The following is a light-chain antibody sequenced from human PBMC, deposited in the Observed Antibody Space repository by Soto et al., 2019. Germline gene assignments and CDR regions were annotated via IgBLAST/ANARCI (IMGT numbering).Light chain of an antibody. V-gene: IGKV3-15*01. Sequence: EIVMTQSPDTLSVSPGERATLYCRASQSVSDNLAWYQQKPGQAPRLLLYGASTSDTGVPASFSGRGSGTEFTLTIDSLQSADFALYYCQQYNSWPRTFGQGTKVDIK. J-gene: IGKJ1*01. CDR2: GAS. CDR3: QQYNSWPRT. CDR1: QSVSDN.